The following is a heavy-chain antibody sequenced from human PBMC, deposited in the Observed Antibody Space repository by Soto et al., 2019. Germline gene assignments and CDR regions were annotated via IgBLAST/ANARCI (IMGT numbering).Heavy chain of an antibody. V-gene: IGHV1-8*01. Sequence: SAKGSCKDSGYSFTSYDIDWGRQANRQGLEWMGWMNPNSGNTGYAQKFQGRVTMTRNTSISTAYMELSSLRSEDTAVYYCARVRGYSGYEDAFDIWGQGTMVTGSS. CDR2: MNPNSGNT. D-gene: IGHD5-12*01. CDR1: GYSFTSYD. CDR3: ARVRGYSGYEDAFDI. J-gene: IGHJ3*02.